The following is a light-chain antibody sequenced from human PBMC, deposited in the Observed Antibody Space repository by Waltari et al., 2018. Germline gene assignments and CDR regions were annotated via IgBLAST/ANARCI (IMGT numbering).Light chain of an antibody. CDR2: WAS. J-gene: IGKJ2*01. Sequence: DTVMTQSPDSLAVTLGERATIYCKYSQRLLYSSSNKNYLAWYQQKPRQPPKLLIYWASTRESGVPDRFSGSGSGTDFTLTINSLQAEDVAVYYCQQYYTTPYTFGQGTKLEIK. V-gene: IGKV4-1*01. CDR1: QRLLYSSSNKNY. CDR3: QQYYTTPYT.